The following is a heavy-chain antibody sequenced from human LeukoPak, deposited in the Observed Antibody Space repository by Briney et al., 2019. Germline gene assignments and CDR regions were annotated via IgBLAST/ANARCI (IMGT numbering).Heavy chain of an antibody. Sequence: ASVKVSCKASGYTFTSYYMYWVRQAPGQGLEWMGIINPSGGSTTYAQKFQGGVTMTRDTSTGTVYMELSSLRSEDTAVYYCARGGSSWDDAFDIWGQGTMVTVSS. CDR3: ARGGSSWDDAFDI. J-gene: IGHJ3*02. CDR1: GYTFTSYY. D-gene: IGHD6-13*01. V-gene: IGHV1-46*01. CDR2: INPSGGST.